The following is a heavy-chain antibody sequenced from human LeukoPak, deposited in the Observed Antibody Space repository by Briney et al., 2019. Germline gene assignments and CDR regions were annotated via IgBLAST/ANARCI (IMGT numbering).Heavy chain of an antibody. J-gene: IGHJ4*02. D-gene: IGHD3-9*01. CDR3: ARGGLGDFDY. V-gene: IGHV4-34*01. CDR2: INHSGST. Sequence: PSETLSLTCAVYGGSFSGYYWSWSRQPPKKGLEWIGEINHSGSTNYNPSLKSRVTISVDTSKNQFSLKLSSVTAADTAVYYCARGGLGDFDYWGQGTLVTVSS. CDR1: GGSFSGYY.